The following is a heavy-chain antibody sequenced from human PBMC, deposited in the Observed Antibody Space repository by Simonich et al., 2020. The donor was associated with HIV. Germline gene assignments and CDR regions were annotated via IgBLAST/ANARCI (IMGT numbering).Heavy chain of an antibody. CDR1: GGSFSGYY. CDR3: ARRHPTTVTTPYFDY. J-gene: IGHJ4*02. V-gene: IGHV4-34*01. CDR2: INHRGNT. Sequence: QVQLQQWGAGLLKPSETLSLTCAVYGGSFSGYYWCWIRQPPGKGLEWIGEINHRGNTNYNPSLKSRVTISVDTSKNQFSLKLSSVTAADTAVYYCARRHPTTVTTPYFDYWGQGTLVTVSS. D-gene: IGHD4-17*01.